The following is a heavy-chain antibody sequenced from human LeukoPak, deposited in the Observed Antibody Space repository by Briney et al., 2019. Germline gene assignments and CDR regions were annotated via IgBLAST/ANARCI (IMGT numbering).Heavy chain of an antibody. CDR1: GFTFSSYW. D-gene: IGHD5-24*01. CDR3: ARGDGDTGKSNWFDP. CDR2: INSDGSST. Sequence: GGSLRLSCAASGFTFSSYWMHWVRQAPGKGLVWVSRINSDGSSTSYADSVKGRFSISRDNAKNTLYLQMNSLRAEDSAVYYCARGDGDTGKSNWFDPWGQGTLVTVSS. V-gene: IGHV3-74*01. J-gene: IGHJ5*02.